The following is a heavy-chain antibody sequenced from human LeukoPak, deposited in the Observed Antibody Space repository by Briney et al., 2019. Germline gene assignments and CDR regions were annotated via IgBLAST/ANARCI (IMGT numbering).Heavy chain of an antibody. CDR1: GITFRSFA. J-gene: IGHJ4*02. CDR2: ISNDGGNK. Sequence: GGSLRLSCAASGITFRSFAMHWVRQAPGKGLEWVAVISNDGGNKYYADSVTGRFAVSRDNSKNTLYLQMNSLRAEDTAVYYCAKGSQDVRPYYFDYWGQGTLVTVSS. D-gene: IGHD3-10*01. V-gene: IGHV3-30*09. CDR3: AKGSQDVRPYYFDY.